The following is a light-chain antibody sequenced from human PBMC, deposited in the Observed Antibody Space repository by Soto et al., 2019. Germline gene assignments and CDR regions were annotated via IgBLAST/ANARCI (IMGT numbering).Light chain of an antibody. CDR1: SSDVGGYNF. J-gene: IGLJ3*02. V-gene: IGLV2-14*03. CDR3: CSHSSSSTWM. Sequence: QSALTQTASVSGSPGPSITISCTGTSSDVGGYNFVSWYQQHPGKAPKLIIHEVTNRPSGVSGRFSGSKSGNTAFLTISGLQAEDEAVYYCCSHSSSSTWMFGGGTKLTVL. CDR2: EVT.